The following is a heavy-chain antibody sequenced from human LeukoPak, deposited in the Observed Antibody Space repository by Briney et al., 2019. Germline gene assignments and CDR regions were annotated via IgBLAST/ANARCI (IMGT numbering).Heavy chain of an antibody. Sequence: SETLSLTCTVSVGSISTYYWSWIRQPPGKGLEWIGYIYYSGSTNYNPSLKSRVTISVDTSKNQFSLKLSPVTAADTAVYYCARGSRSWFDPSGQGTLVTVSS. J-gene: IGHJ5*02. CDR3: ARGSRSWFDP. CDR1: VGSISTYY. CDR2: IYYSGST. V-gene: IGHV4-59*01.